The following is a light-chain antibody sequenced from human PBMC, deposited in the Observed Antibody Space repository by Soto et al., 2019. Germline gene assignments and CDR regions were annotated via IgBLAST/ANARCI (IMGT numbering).Light chain of an antibody. J-gene: IGKJ1*01. CDR1: QSISTW. V-gene: IGKV1-5*03. CDR2: KAS. Sequence: QMTQSPSTLSASVGDTVTITCRASQSISTWLAWYQQKPGKAPKLLIYKASTLESGVPSRFSGSGSGTEYTLTISSLQPDDFASYYCQQYNTYSTFGQGTKVEIK. CDR3: QQYNTYST.